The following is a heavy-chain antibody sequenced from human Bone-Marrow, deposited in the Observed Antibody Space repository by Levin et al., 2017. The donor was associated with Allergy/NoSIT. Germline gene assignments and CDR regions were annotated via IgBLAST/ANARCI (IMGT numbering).Heavy chain of an antibody. J-gene: IGHJ6*02. Sequence: GESLKISCAASGFTFRGYGFHWVRQAPGKGLEWVAVIWLDGRSQHYADSVKGRFTISRDNSQNTLWLQMNSLRAEDTAIYYCARDIGQPNSYDYYFYGMDVWGQGTTVTVSS. CDR1: GFTFRGYG. CDR3: ARDIGQPNSYDYYFYGMDV. D-gene: IGHD1-26*01. CDR2: IWLDGRSQ. V-gene: IGHV3-33*01.